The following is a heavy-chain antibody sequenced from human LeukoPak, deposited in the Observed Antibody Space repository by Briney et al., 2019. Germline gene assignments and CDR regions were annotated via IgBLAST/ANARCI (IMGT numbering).Heavy chain of an antibody. J-gene: IGHJ4*02. CDR1: GGSFSGYY. V-gene: IGHV4-34*01. D-gene: IGHD3-9*01. Sequence: PSETLSLTCAVYGGSFSGYYWSWIRQPPGKGLEWIGEINHSGSTNYNPSLKSRVTISVDTSKNQFSLKLSSVTAADTAVYYCARLSYYDILTGYHRGTGNYFDYWGQGTLVTVSS. CDR3: ARLSYYDILTGYHRGTGNYFDY. CDR2: INHSGST.